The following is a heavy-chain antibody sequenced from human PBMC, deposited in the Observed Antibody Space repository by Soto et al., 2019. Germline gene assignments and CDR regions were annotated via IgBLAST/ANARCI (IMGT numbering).Heavy chain of an antibody. CDR3: ARRSNIVVVRGYFDY. CDR2: IYYSGST. J-gene: IGHJ4*02. CDR1: GGSISSSSYY. Sequence: PSETLSLTCTVSGGSISSSSYYWGWIRQPPGKGLEWIGSIYYSGSTYYNPSLKSRVTISVDTSKNQFSLKLSSVTAADTAVYYCARRSNIVVVRGYFDYWGQGTLVTVSS. V-gene: IGHV4-39*01. D-gene: IGHD2-2*01.